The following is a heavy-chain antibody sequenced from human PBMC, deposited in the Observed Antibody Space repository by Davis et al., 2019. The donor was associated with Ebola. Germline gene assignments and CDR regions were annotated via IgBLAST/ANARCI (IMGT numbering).Heavy chain of an antibody. V-gene: IGHV1-69*13. Sequence: SVKVSCKASGGTFSSYAISWVRQAPGQGLEWMGGIIPIFGTANYAQKFQGRVTITADESTSTAYMELSSLRSEDTAVYYCARERGRSSGFDYWGQGTLVTVSS. CDR3: ARERGRSSGFDY. CDR2: IIPIFGTA. CDR1: GGTFSSYA. D-gene: IGHD3-22*01. J-gene: IGHJ4*02.